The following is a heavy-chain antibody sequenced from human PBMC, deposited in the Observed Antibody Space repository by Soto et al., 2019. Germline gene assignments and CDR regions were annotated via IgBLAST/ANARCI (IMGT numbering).Heavy chain of an antibody. CDR1: GFTFSSYD. D-gene: IGHD6-13*01. J-gene: IGHJ6*02. CDR2: IGTAGDT. Sequence: GSLRLSCAASGFTFSSYDMHWVRQATGKGLEWVSAIGTAGDTYYPGSVKGRFTISRENAKNSLYLQMNSLRAGDTAVYYCARGPDNTAGRYYYGMDVWGQGTTVTVSS. CDR3: ARGPDNTAGRYYYGMDV. V-gene: IGHV3-13*01.